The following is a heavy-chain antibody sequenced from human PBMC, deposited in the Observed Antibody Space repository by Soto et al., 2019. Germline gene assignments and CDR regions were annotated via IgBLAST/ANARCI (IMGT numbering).Heavy chain of an antibody. CDR3: ARTPGYCSGGSCPGFDP. D-gene: IGHD2-15*01. Sequence: ASVKVSCKASGHTFTSYGISWVRQAPGQGLEWMGWISAYNGNTNYAQKLQGRVTMTTDTSTSTAYMELRSLRSDDTAVYYCARTPGYCSGGSCPGFDPWGQGTLGTAPQ. CDR1: GHTFTSYG. CDR2: ISAYNGNT. J-gene: IGHJ5*02. V-gene: IGHV1-18*01.